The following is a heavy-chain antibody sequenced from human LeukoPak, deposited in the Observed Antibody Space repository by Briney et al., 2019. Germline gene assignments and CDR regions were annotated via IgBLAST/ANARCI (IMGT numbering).Heavy chain of an antibody. Sequence: PGVSLRLSCAASGFTVITNDMTWVRQAQGKGLEWVSVLYSDGNTKYADSVQGRFTISRDNSKNTLYLEMNSLSPDDTAVYYCARGVEPLAANTLAYWGQGTLVTVSS. J-gene: IGHJ4*02. CDR3: ARGVEPLAANTLAY. CDR1: GFTVITND. V-gene: IGHV3-53*01. D-gene: IGHD1-14*01. CDR2: LYSDGNT.